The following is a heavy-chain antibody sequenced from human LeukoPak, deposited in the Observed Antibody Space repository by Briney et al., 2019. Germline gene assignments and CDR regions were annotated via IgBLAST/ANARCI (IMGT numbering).Heavy chain of an antibody. V-gene: IGHV3-21*01. Sequence: GGSLRLSCAASGFTFSSYSMNWVRQAPGKGLEWVSSISSSSSYIYYADSVKGRFTISRDNAKNSLYLQMNSLRAEDTAVYYCARDEVVPAAYKYYFDYWGQGTLVTVSS. J-gene: IGHJ4*02. CDR2: ISSSSSYI. D-gene: IGHD2-2*01. CDR3: ARDEVVPAAYKYYFDY. CDR1: GFTFSSYS.